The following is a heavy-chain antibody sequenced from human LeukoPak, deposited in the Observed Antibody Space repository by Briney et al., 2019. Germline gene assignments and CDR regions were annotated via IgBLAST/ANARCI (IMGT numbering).Heavy chain of an antibody. V-gene: IGHV3-30*04. D-gene: IGHD3-3*01. CDR1: GFTFSNYA. J-gene: IGHJ4*02. CDR3: AKGHVLRFLEWLSSFVTFDY. Sequence: GRSLRLSCAASGFTFSNYAMHWVRQAPGKGLEWVAVISYDGSDKYYADSVKGRFTISRDNSKNTLYLQMNSLRAKDTAVYYCAKGHVLRFLEWLSSFVTFDYWGQGTLVTVSS. CDR2: ISYDGSDK.